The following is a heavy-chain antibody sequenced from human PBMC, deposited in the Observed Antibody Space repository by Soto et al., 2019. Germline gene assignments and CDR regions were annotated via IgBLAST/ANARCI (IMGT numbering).Heavy chain of an antibody. CDR2: IYYSGDT. Sequence: SETLSLSCTVSGGSISNFYYYWVRQPPGKGLEWIGYIYYSGDTNYNPSLRSRVTVSVDTSKNQFSLRLSSVTAADTAVYYCASCEVTKGLGASDIWGQGTMVTVSS. V-gene: IGHV4-59*01. J-gene: IGHJ3*02. CDR3: ASCEVTKGLGASDI. D-gene: IGHD2-21*02. CDR1: GGSISNFY.